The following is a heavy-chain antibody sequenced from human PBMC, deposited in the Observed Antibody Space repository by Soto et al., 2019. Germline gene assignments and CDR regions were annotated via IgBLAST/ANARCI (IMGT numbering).Heavy chain of an antibody. Sequence: QVQLVQSGAEVKKPGSSVKVSCKASGGTFSSYAISWVRQAPGQGLEWMGGIIPIFGTANYAQKFQGRVTITGGETTSTAYMELSSLRSEDTAVYYCAREGQLPGVSNYFDYWGQGTLVTVSS. J-gene: IGHJ4*02. V-gene: IGHV1-69*01. CDR3: AREGQLPGVSNYFDY. CDR2: IIPIFGTA. D-gene: IGHD2-2*01. CDR1: GGTFSSYA.